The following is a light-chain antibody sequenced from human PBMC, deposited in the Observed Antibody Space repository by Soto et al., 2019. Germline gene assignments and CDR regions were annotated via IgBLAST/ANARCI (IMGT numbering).Light chain of an antibody. V-gene: IGKV1-9*01. CDR3: QQLNNFVT. Sequence: DIQLTQSPSFLSASVGDRVTITCRASQTVSSYLVWYQQKPGKAHKVLITDASTLQSGVPSRFSGSGFGTEFTLTIRGLQPEDVATYYCQQLNNFVTFGPGTKVNI. CDR1: QTVSSY. CDR2: DAS. J-gene: IGKJ3*01.